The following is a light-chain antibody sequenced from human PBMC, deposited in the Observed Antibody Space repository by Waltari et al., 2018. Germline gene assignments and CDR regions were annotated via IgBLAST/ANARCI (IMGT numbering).Light chain of an antibody. CDR1: QSVSTN. Sequence: EIVMTQSPATLSVPPGERATLSCRASQSVSTNLAWYQQKPGQAPRLLIYGASTRATGIPATFSGSGSGTEFTLTISSLQSEDFAFYYCQQYNNWPYTFGQGTRLEIK. V-gene: IGKV3-15*01. CDR2: GAS. CDR3: QQYNNWPYT. J-gene: IGKJ2*01.